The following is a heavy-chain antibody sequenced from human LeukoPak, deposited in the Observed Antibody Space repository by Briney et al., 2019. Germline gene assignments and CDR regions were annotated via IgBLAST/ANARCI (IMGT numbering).Heavy chain of an antibody. Sequence: ASVKVSCKASGYTFTGYYMHWVRQAPGQRLEWMGWINPNSGGTNYAQKFQGRVTMTRDTSISTAYMELSRLRSDDTAVYYCARDSRYCSGGSCFFWFDPWGQGTLVTVSS. CDR3: ARDSRYCSGGSCFFWFDP. V-gene: IGHV1-2*02. CDR1: GYTFTGYY. D-gene: IGHD2-15*01. CDR2: INPNSGGT. J-gene: IGHJ5*02.